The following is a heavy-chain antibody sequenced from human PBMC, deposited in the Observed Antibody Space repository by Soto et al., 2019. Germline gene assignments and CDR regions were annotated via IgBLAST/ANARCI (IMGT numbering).Heavy chain of an antibody. D-gene: IGHD3-16*01. CDR2: VYTSGIGCAYGSGGA. Sequence: QVQLQESGPGLVKPSETLSLTCTVSGGSISRYYCSWIRQPAGKGLEWIGRVYTSGIGCAYGSGGAKYNPSLMSRVTMSLDTSSNQLSLTLTSVTAADTAVYYCARSLGVFGDYCGQGALVTVAS. CDR3: ARSLGVFGDY. J-gene: IGHJ4*02. CDR1: GGSISRYY. V-gene: IGHV4-4*07.